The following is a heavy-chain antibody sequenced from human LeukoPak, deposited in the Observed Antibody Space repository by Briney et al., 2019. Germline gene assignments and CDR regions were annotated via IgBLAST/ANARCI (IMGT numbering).Heavy chain of an antibody. V-gene: IGHV1-2*02. Sequence: GASVNVSCKASRYTFTDYYIHWVRQAPGQEREWMGWINPNSGGTNYAQEFQGRVTLTRDTSISTAYMDLSRLTSDDTAVYYCARWPYCNSTTCYTGYWGQGTLVTVSS. CDR3: ARWPYCNSTTCYTGY. CDR2: INPNSGGT. J-gene: IGHJ4*02. D-gene: IGHD2-2*02. CDR1: RYTFTDYY.